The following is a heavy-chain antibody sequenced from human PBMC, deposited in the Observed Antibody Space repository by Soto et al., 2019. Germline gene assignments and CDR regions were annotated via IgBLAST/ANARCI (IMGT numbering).Heavy chain of an antibody. V-gene: IGHV3-21*01. CDR2: ISSSSSYI. D-gene: IGHD3-3*01. Sequence: EVQLVESGGGLVKPGGSLRLSCAASGFTFSSYSMNWVRQAPGKGLEWVSSISSSSSYIYYADSVRGRFTISRDNAKNPLYMQMNSLRVEDTAVYYCARGLCLNYDFWSGSSCDYWGQGTLVTVSS. J-gene: IGHJ4*02. CDR1: GFTFSSYS. CDR3: ARGLCLNYDFWSGSSCDY.